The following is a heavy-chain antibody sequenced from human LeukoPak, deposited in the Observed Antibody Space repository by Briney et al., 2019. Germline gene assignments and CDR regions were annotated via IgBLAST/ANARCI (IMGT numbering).Heavy chain of an antibody. CDR2: MYYSGST. CDR1: GGSISSSSYD. CDR3: ASLYYYDSSGFPYYFDY. Sequence: PSETLSLTCTVSGGSISSSSYDWGWIRQPRGKGLEWIGSMYYSGSTYYNRYLKSRVTISVDTSKNQFSLKLSSVTAADTAVYYCASLYYYDSSGFPYYFDYWGQGTLVTVSS. D-gene: IGHD3-22*01. V-gene: IGHV4-39*01. J-gene: IGHJ4*02.